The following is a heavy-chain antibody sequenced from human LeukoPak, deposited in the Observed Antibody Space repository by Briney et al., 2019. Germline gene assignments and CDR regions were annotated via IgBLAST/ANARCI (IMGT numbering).Heavy chain of an antibody. CDR3: ATAGNYRFDY. J-gene: IGHJ4*02. CDR2: ISRSGEST. D-gene: IGHD1-7*01. CDR1: GFTFSKYA. Sequence: GGSLRLSCAASGFTFSKYAMSWVRQAPGKGLEWVSSISRSGESTYHVDSVKGRFTISRDNSKNALYLQMNSLRAEDTAVYYCATAGNYRFDYWGQGTLVTVSS. V-gene: IGHV3-23*01.